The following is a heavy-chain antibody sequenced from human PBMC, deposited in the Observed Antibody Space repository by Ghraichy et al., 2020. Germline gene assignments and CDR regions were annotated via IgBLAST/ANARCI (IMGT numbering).Heavy chain of an antibody. D-gene: IGHD6-19*01. CDR2: IYSGGST. Sequence: GGSLRLSCAASGFTVSSNYMSWVRQAPGKGLEWVSVIYSGGSTYYADSVKGRFTISRDNSKNTLYLQMNSLRAEDTAVYYCQLYSSGRSDYWGQGTLVTVSS. V-gene: IGHV3-66*01. J-gene: IGHJ4*02. CDR3: QLYSSGRSDY. CDR1: GFTVSSNY.